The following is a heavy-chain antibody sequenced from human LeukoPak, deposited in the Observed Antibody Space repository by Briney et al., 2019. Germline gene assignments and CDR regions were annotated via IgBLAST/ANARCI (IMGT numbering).Heavy chain of an antibody. CDR3: ARDNYYGSGSYYYNWFDP. D-gene: IGHD3-10*01. V-gene: IGHV4-34*01. J-gene: IGHJ5*02. CDR2: INHSGST. Sequence: SETLSLTCAVYGGSFSGYYWSWIRQPPGKGLEWIGEINHSGSTNYNPSLKSRVTISVDTSKNQFSLKLSSVTAADTAVYYCARDNYYGSGSYYYNWFDPWGQGTLVTVSS. CDR1: GGSFSGYY.